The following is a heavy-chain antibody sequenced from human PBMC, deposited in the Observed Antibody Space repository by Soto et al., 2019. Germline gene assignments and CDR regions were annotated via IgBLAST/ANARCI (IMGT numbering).Heavy chain of an antibody. J-gene: IGHJ4*02. CDR1: GFTFSSYA. CDR2: ISDSGGST. D-gene: IGHD1-26*01. Sequence: GGSLRLSCAASGFTFSSYAMSWARQAPGKGLEWISAISDSGGSTYYADSVKGRFTISRDNSKDTLYLQMNSLRVEDTAVYYCAKSLDSASSYWGAYWGQGTLVTV. V-gene: IGHV3-23*01. CDR3: AKSLDSASSYWGAY.